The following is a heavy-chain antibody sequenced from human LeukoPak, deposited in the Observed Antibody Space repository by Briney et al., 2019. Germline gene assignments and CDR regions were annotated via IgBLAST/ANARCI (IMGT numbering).Heavy chain of an antibody. V-gene: IGHV3-30-3*01. CDR2: ISYDGSNK. J-gene: IGHJ6*02. CDR1: GFTFNSYW. CDR3: ARELYYYDSSGYPTLYYYGMDV. D-gene: IGHD3-22*01. Sequence: GGSLRLSCAASGFTFNSYWMHWVRQAPGKGLEWVAVISYDGSNKYYADSVKGRFTISRDNSKNTLYLQMNSLRAEDTAVYYCARELYYYDSSGYPTLYYYGMDVWGQGTTVTVSS.